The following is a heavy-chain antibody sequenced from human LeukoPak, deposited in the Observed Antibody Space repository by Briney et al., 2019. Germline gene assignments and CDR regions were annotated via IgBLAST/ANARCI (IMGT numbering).Heavy chain of an antibody. Sequence: KASETLSLTCTVSGGSISSSSYYWGWIRQPPGKGLEWIGSIYYSGSTHYNPSLKSRVTISVDTSKNEVSLKLSSVTAADTAVYYCARLGYYDSSGRDYWGQGTLVTVSS. CDR2: IYYSGST. J-gene: IGHJ4*02. CDR3: ARLGYYDSSGRDY. D-gene: IGHD3-22*01. V-gene: IGHV4-39*01. CDR1: GGSISSSSYY.